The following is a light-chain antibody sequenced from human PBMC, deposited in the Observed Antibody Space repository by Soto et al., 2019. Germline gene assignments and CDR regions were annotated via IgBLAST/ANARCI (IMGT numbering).Light chain of an antibody. CDR1: SSDVGSHNL. J-gene: IGLJ7*01. V-gene: IGLV2-23*02. CDR3: CSYGGSRAV. Sequence: QSALTQPASVSGSPGQSITISCTGTSSDVGSHNLVSWYPQHPGQAPKLMIYEVSKRPLGVSTRFSASKSGNTASLTISGRQAEDEADYYCCSYGGSRAVFGGGTQLTVL. CDR2: EVS.